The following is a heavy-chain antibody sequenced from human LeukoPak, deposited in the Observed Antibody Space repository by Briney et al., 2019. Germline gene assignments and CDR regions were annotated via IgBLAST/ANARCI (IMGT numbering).Heavy chain of an antibody. Sequence: GGSLRLSCAASGFTFSRYEMNWVRQAPGKGLEWLSYISSSGGTIYYADSVRGRFTISRDNAKNSLYLQMNSLRAEDTAVYYCARGEGIVALTARGTFDYWGQGTLVTVSS. D-gene: IGHD2-21*02. J-gene: IGHJ4*02. CDR2: ISSSGGTI. CDR1: GFTFSRYE. CDR3: ARGEGIVALTARGTFDY. V-gene: IGHV3-48*03.